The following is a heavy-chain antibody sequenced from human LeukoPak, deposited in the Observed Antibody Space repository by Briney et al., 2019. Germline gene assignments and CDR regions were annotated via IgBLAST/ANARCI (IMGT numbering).Heavy chain of an antibody. J-gene: IGHJ6*03. CDR1: GFTFDDYA. Sequence: GGSLRLSCAASGFTFDDYAMHWVRQAPGKGLEWVSGISWNSGSIGYADSVKGRFTISRDNAKNSLYLQMNSLRAEDTALYYCAKDYTPRRYYYYRDVWGKGTTVTASS. CDR2: ISWNSGSI. D-gene: IGHD2-15*01. CDR3: AKDYTPRRYYYYRDV. V-gene: IGHV3-9*01.